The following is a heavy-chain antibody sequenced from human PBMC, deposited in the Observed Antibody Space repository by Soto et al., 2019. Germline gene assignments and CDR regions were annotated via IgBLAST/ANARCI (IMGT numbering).Heavy chain of an antibody. J-gene: IGHJ5*02. Sequence: SETLSLTCTVSGGSISSGDYYWSWIRQPPGKGLEWIGYIYYSGSTYYDPSLKSRVTISVDTSKNQFSLKLSSVTAADTAVYYCARGITIFGVVISPLDPWGQGTLVTVSS. CDR2: IYYSGST. CDR1: GGSISSGDYY. V-gene: IGHV4-30-4*01. CDR3: ARGITIFGVVISPLDP. D-gene: IGHD3-3*01.